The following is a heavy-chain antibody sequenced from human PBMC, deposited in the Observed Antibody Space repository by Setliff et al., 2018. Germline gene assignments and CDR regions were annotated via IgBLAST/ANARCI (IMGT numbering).Heavy chain of an antibody. CDR1: GGSFSDYY. D-gene: IGHD1-1*01. CDR2: IYTSWST. Sequence: PSETLSLTCAASGGSFSDYYWGWIRQPAGKGLEWIGQIYTSWSTNYNPSLKSRVTISLDTSNNQFSLSLSSVTAADTAVYYCARTGTYRYFDYWGQGTQVTVSS. V-gene: IGHV4-4*07. CDR3: ARTGTYRYFDY. J-gene: IGHJ4*02.